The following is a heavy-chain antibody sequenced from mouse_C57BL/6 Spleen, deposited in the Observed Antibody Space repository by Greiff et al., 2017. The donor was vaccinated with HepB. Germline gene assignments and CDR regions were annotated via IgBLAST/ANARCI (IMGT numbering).Heavy chain of an antibody. Sequence: EVQRVESGGGLVKPGGSLKLSCAASGFTFSDYGMHWVRQAPEKGLEWVAYISSGSSTIYYADTVKGRFTISRDNAKNTLFLQMTSLRSEDTAMYYCARTLYYGNYDWYFDVWGTGTTVTVSS. CDR1: GFTFSDYG. CDR2: ISSGSSTI. J-gene: IGHJ1*03. CDR3: ARTLYYGNYDWYFDV. V-gene: IGHV5-17*01. D-gene: IGHD2-1*01.